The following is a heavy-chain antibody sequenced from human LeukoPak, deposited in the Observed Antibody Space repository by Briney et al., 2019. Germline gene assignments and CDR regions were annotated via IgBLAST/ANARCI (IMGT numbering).Heavy chain of an antibody. V-gene: IGHV3-30*01. CDR3: AREEYSSGSTWFDP. CDR1: GFTFSSYA. J-gene: IGHJ5*02. CDR2: ISYDGSNK. D-gene: IGHD6-19*01. Sequence: GRSLRLSCAASGFTFSSYAMHWVRQAPGKGLEWVAVISYDGSNKYYADSVKGRFTISRDNSKNTLYLQMNSLRAEDTAVYYCAREEYSSGSTWFDPWGQGTLVTVSS.